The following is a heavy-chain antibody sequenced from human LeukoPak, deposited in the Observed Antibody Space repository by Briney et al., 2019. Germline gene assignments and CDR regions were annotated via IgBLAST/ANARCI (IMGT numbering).Heavy chain of an antibody. J-gene: IGHJ1*01. CDR3: AKEPGIAAAGSEYFQH. V-gene: IGHV3-66*01. CDR1: GFTVSSNY. D-gene: IGHD6-13*01. CDR2: IYSGGST. Sequence: GGSLRLSCAASGFTVSSNYMSWVRQAPGKGLEWVSVIYSGGSTYYADSVKGRFTISRDNSKNTLYLQMNSLRAEDTAVYYCAKEPGIAAAGSEYFQHWGQGTLVTVSS.